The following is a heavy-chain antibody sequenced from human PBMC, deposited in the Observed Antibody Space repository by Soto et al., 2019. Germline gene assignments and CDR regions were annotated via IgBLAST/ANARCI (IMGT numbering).Heavy chain of an antibody. CDR2: ISGSGANT. D-gene: IGHD6-19*01. V-gene: IGHV3-23*01. CDR1: GFTFNSYA. Sequence: EVQLLESGGGLVQPGGSLRLSCAASGFTFNSYAISWVRQAAGEGLEWVSVISGSGANTYYADSVKGRFTLSRDNSKNTVFLQMSSLRAEDTAVYYCAGRRGIAVAGDFDSWGQGIQVTVSS. CDR3: AGRRGIAVAGDFDS. J-gene: IGHJ4*02.